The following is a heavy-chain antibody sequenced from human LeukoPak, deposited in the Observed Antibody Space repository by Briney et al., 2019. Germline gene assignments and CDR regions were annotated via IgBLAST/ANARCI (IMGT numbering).Heavy chain of an antibody. D-gene: IGHD3-16*01. J-gene: IGHJ4*02. Sequence: ASVKVSCKASGYTFTGYYLHWVRQAPGQGLEWMGWMNPNTGRTLYVQNFQGRITMTRDTSISTAYMELSSLTSDDTAFYYCTRDLGQTSCLYWGQGTLVTVSS. V-gene: IGHV1-2*02. CDR1: GYTFTGYY. CDR2: MNPNTGRT. CDR3: TRDLGQTSCLY.